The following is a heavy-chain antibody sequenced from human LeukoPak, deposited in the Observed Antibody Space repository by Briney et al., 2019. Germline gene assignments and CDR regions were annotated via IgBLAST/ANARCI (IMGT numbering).Heavy chain of an antibody. CDR2: VPVSGST. J-gene: IGHJ3*02. CDR3: TRDGRRGTNGDAFDI. CDR1: GDSITSGHYF. Sequence: SETLSLTCTVSGDSITSGHYFWSWVRQPAGKGLEWIGRVPVSGSTNYNPSLNSRVTISIDTSKNHFSLKLISVTAADTALYYCTRDGRRGTNGDAFDIWGQGTMVTASS. V-gene: IGHV4-61*02. D-gene: IGHD1-26*01.